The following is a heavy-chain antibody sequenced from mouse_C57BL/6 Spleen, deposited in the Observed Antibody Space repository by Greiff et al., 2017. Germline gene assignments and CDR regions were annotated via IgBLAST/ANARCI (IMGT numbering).Heavy chain of an antibody. CDR3: AKSRILAWFAY. J-gene: IGHJ3*01. CDR2: ILPGSGST. V-gene: IGHV1-9*01. CDR1: GYTFTGYW. Sequence: QVQLQQSGAELMKPGASVKLSCKATGYTFTGYWIEWVKQRPGHGLEWIGEILPGSGSTYYNEKFKGKATFTADTSSNTAYMQLSSLTTEDSTIECCAKSRILAWFAYWGQGTLVTVSA. D-gene: IGHD5-2*01.